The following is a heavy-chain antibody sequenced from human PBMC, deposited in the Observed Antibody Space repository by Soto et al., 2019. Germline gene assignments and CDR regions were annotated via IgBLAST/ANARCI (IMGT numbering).Heavy chain of an antibody. J-gene: IGHJ6*02. CDR3: ARGRQWLVSHYYYYYGMDV. V-gene: IGHV4-34*01. CDR1: GGSFSGYY. CDR2: INHSGST. D-gene: IGHD6-19*01. Sequence: SETLFLTCAVYGGSFSGYYWSWIRQPPGKGLEWIGEINHSGSTNYNPSLKSRVTISVDTSKNQFSLKLSSVTAADTAVYYCARGRQWLVSHYYYYYGMDVWGQGTTVTVSS.